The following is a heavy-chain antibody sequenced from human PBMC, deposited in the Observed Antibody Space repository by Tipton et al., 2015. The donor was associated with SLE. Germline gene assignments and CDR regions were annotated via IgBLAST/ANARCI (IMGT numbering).Heavy chain of an antibody. CDR2: INPNSGGT. CDR3: ARELTLGAVAGPNDY. J-gene: IGHJ4*02. CDR1: GGTFSSYA. V-gene: IGHV1-2*02. Sequence: QLVQSGAEVKKPGSSVKVSCKASGGTFSSYAISWVRQAPGQGLEWMGWINPNSGGTNYAQKFQGRVTMTRDTSISTAYMELSRLRSDDTAVYYCARELTLGAVAGPNDYWGQGTLVTVSS. D-gene: IGHD6-19*01.